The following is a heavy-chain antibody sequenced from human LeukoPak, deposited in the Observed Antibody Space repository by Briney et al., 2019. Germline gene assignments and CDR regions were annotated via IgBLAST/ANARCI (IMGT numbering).Heavy chain of an antibody. CDR1: GGSISSYY. D-gene: IGHD6-13*01. Sequence: PSETLSLTCTVSGGSISSYYWSWIRQPPGKGLEWIGYIYYSGSTNYNPSLKSRVTISVDTSKNQFSLKLSSVTAADTAVYYCARVGAAAEGYYYYYGMDVWGQGTTVTVSS. V-gene: IGHV4-59*01. CDR3: ARVGAAAEGYYYYYGMDV. J-gene: IGHJ6*02. CDR2: IYYSGST.